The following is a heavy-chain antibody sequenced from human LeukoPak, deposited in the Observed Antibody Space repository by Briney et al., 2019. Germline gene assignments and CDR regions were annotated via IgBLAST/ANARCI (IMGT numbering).Heavy chain of an antibody. CDR3: AKDSDYSGSGTYSYIDY. J-gene: IGHJ4*02. V-gene: IGHV3-30*02. CDR1: GFTFDNFA. Sequence: GGSLRLSCTASGFTFDNFAMHWVRQAPGKGLEWVAFIRYDGSYNHYADSVKGRFTISRDNSKNTLFLQMNSLRAEDTAAYYCAKDSDYSGSGTYSYIDYWGQGTLVTVSS. D-gene: IGHD3-10*01. CDR2: IRYDGSYN.